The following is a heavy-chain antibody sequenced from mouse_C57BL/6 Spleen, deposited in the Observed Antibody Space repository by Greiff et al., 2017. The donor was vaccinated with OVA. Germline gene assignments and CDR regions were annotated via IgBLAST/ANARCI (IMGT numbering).Heavy chain of an antibody. Sequence: VQLQQSGPELVKPGASVQISCKASGYAFSSSWMNWVKQRPGKGLEWIGRIYPGDGDTNYNGKFKGKATLTADKSSSTAYMELSSLTSEDSAVYFCANHYGSPWYVDVWGTGTTVTVSS. CDR1: GYAFSSSW. J-gene: IGHJ1*03. V-gene: IGHV1-82*01. CDR3: ANHYGSPWYVDV. CDR2: IYPGDGDT. D-gene: IGHD1-1*01.